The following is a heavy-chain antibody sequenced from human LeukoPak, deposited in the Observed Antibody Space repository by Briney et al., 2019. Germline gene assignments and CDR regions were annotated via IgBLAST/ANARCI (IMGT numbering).Heavy chain of an antibody. J-gene: IGHJ4*01. CDR2: VYYVGST. Sequence: PSETLSLTCTVTGGSISTYYWSWIRQSPGKGLEWIGYVYYVGSTSYNPSLVGRVTISVDTSKNQFSLKLRSVTAADTAVYFCARHYDILTGYYLDYWGHGTLVTVSS. CDR3: ARHYDILTGYYLDY. D-gene: IGHD3-9*01. CDR1: GGSISTYY. V-gene: IGHV4-59*01.